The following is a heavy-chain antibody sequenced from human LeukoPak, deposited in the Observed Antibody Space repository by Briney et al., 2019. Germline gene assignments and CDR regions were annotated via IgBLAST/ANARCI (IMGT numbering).Heavy chain of an antibody. CDR1: GYSFTSYW. J-gene: IGHJ5*02. CDR3: ARRDYYDSSGYSSFDP. Sequence: GESLKISCRGSGYSFTSYWIGWVRQMPGKGLGWMGIIYPGDSDTRYSPSFQGQVTISADKSISTAYLQWSSLKASDTAMYYCARRDYYDSSGYSSFDPWGQGTLVTVSS. D-gene: IGHD3-22*01. CDR2: IYPGDSDT. V-gene: IGHV5-51*01.